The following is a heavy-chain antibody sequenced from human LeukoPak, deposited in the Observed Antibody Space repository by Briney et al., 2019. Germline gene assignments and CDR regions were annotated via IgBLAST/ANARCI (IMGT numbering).Heavy chain of an antibody. CDR1: RFTFSNYV. J-gene: IGHJ4*02. V-gene: IGHV3-30*03. CDR2: ISYDGSDK. Sequence: PGGSLRLSCAASRFTFSNYVMHWVRQAPGKGLEWVAVISYDGSDKYYADSVKGRFTISRDNSKNTLYLQMNSLRAEDTAVYYCARGIAVGGHYHKRPTAFDYWGQGTLVTVSS. CDR3: ARGIAVGGHYHKRPTAFDY. D-gene: IGHD2-21*01.